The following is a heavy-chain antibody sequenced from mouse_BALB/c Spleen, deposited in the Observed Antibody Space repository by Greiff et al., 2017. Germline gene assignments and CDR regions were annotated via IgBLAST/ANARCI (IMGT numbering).Heavy chain of an antibody. D-gene: IGHD2-3*01. CDR1: GYTFTDYE. Sequence: QVQLQQSGAELVRPGASVTLSCKASGYTFTDYEMHWVKQTPVHGLEWIGAIDPETGGTAYNQKFKGKATLTADKSSSTAYMELRSLTSEDSAVYYCTRTRGWERGFAYWGQGTLVTVSA. CDR3: TRTRGWERGFAY. CDR2: IDPETGGT. V-gene: IGHV1-15*01. J-gene: IGHJ3*01.